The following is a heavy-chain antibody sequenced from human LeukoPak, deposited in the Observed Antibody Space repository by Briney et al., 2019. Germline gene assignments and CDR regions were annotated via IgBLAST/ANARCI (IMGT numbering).Heavy chain of an antibody. J-gene: IGHJ4*02. CDR3: ARRAINSAMFVY. CDR1: GDSISTYY. D-gene: IGHD5-18*01. V-gene: IGHV4-59*08. Sequence: PSETLSLTCTVSGDSISTYYWSWIRQPPGKGLEWIGYIHYSGSTNYNPSLRSRVTISVDTSKNQFSLKLSSATAADTAVYFCARRAINSAMFVYWGQGTLVTVSS. CDR2: IHYSGST.